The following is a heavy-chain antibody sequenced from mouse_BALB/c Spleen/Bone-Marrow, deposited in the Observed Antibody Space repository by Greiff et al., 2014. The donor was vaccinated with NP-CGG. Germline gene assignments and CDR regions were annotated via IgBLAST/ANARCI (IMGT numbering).Heavy chain of an antibody. CDR2: IYPGNSDT. CDR3: TRGLLRRGGYFDV. CDR1: GYSFTSYW. V-gene: IGHV1-5*01. J-gene: IGHJ1*01. D-gene: IGHD2-3*01. Sequence: EVHLVESGTVLARPGASVKMSCKASGYSFTSYWMHWVKQRPGQGLEWIGAIYPGNSDTSYNQKFKGKAKLTAVTSASTAYMELSSLTNEDSAVYYRTRGLLRRGGYFDVWGAGTTVTVSS.